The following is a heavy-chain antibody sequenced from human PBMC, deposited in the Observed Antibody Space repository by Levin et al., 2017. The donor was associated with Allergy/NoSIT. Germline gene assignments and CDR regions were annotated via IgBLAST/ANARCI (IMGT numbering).Heavy chain of an antibody. CDR2: ISYDGSNK. V-gene: IGHV3-30-3*01. CDR3: ARDGWSHVYSSGWSDAFDI. Sequence: RAGGSLRLSCAASGFTFSSYAMHWVRQAPGKGLEWVAVISYDGSNKYYADSVKGRFTISRDNSKNTLYLQMNSLRAEDTAVYYCARDGWSHVYSSGWSDAFDIWGQGTMVTVSS. J-gene: IGHJ3*02. CDR1: GFTFSSYA. D-gene: IGHD6-19*01.